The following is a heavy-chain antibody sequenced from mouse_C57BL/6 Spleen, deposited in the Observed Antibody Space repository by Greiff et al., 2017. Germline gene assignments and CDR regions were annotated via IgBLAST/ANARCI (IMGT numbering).Heavy chain of an antibody. D-gene: IGHD3-2*02. CDR1: GYTFTSYW. CDR2: IDPSDSYT. V-gene: IGHV1-50*01. Sequence: QVQLQQSGAELVKPGASVKLSCKASGYTFTSYWMQWVKQRPGQGLEWIGEIDPSDSYTNYNQKFKGKATLTVDTSSSTAYMQLSSLTSEDSAVYYCAATAQATYYFDYWGQGTTLTVSS. CDR3: AATAQATYYFDY. J-gene: IGHJ2*01.